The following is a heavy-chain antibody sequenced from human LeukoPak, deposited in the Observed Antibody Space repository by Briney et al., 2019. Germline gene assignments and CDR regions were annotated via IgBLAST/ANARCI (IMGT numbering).Heavy chain of an antibody. J-gene: IGHJ4*02. D-gene: IGHD5-24*01. CDR3: AKDQWLQNKGSPGFDY. CDR1: GFTFSSYS. V-gene: IGHV3-23*01. CDR2: ISGSGGST. Sequence: GGSLRLSCAASGFTFSSYSMNWVRQAPGKGLEWVSAISGSGGSTYYADSVKGRFTISRDNSKNTLYLQMNSLRAEDTAVYYCAKDQWLQNKGSPGFDYWGQGTLVTVSS.